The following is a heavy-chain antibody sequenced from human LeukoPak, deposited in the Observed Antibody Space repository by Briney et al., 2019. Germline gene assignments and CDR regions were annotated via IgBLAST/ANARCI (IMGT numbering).Heavy chain of an antibody. CDR2: INEDGSVQ. J-gene: IGHJ4*02. CDR1: GFSFSKFW. D-gene: IGHD4-17*01. Sequence: GGSLRLSCAASGFSFSKFWMSWVRQAPGKGLEWVANINEDGSVQHYADSVKGRFTVSRDNAKNSLYVQLSSLRAADTALYYCGRIAYGDIRWGQGTLVTVSS. CDR3: GRIAYGDIR. V-gene: IGHV3-7*01.